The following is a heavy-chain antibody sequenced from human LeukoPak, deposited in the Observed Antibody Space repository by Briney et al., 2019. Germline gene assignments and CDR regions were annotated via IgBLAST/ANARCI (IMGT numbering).Heavy chain of an antibody. CDR2: ISSNGGST. D-gene: IGHD2-2*01. CDR3: ARDHGQYQLLYYFDY. V-gene: IGHV3-64*01. CDR1: GFTFSSYA. J-gene: IGHJ4*02. Sequence: GGSLRLSCAASGFTFSSYAMHWVRQAPGKGLEYVSSISSNGGSTYYSNSVKGRFTISRDNSKNTLYLQMDNLRAEDMAVYYCARDHGQYQLLYYFDYWGQGTLVTVSS.